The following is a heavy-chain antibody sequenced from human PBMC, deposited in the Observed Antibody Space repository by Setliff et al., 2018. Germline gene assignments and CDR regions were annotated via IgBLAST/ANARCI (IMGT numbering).Heavy chain of an antibody. CDR1: GGTFSSYG. J-gene: IGHJ6*03. CDR3: AREGVDSRSSTDYRYYMDA. CDR2: TIPIFGTA. D-gene: IGHD3-22*01. Sequence: SVKVSCKSSGGTFSSYGISWVRQAPGQGLEWMGGTIPIFGTANYAHKFQGRVTIITDESTSTAYMELSSLRSEDTAVYYCAREGVDSRSSTDYRYYMDAWGKGTTVTVSS. V-gene: IGHV1-69*05.